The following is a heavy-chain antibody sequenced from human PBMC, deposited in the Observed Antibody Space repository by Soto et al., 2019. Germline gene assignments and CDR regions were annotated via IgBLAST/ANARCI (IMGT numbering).Heavy chain of an antibody. Sequence: QVQLQESGPGLVKPSGTLSLTCAVSGGSISSSNWWSWVRQPPGKGLEWIGEIDHSGSTNYNPSLQSRVAISIHQSKRQFSLKLSSVTAADTAVYYCARDLPLRGAAAGTGWFDPWGQGTLVTVSS. V-gene: IGHV4-4*02. J-gene: IGHJ5*02. CDR3: ARDLPLRGAAAGTGWFDP. CDR1: GGSISSSNW. CDR2: IDHSGST. D-gene: IGHD6-13*01.